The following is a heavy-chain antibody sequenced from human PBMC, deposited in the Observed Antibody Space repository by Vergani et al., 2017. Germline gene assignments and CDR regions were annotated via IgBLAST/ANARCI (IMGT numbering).Heavy chain of an antibody. CDR1: GFTFSNAW. D-gene: IGHD2-21*01. V-gene: IGHV3-15*07. CDR3: TTDPRYCGDGSCYWLRDHHYYGMDV. CDR2: IKSTFDRGTT. J-gene: IGHJ6*02. Sequence: EVQLVESGGGLVKPGGSLRLSCAASGFTFSNAWMNWVRRTPGKGLEWVGRIKSTFDRGTTDYAAAVKGRFTISRDDSKNTLFLQMNGLKTEDIGVYYCTTDPRYCGDGSCYWLRDHHYYGMDVWGQGTTVTVSS.